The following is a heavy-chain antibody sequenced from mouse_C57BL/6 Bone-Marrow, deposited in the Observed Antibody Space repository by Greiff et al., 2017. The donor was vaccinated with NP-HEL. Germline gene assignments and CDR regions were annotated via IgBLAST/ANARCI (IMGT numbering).Heavy chain of an antibody. J-gene: IGHJ2*01. CDR1: GYSFTGYY. CDR3: ARGGYGY. D-gene: IGHD2-10*02. V-gene: IGHV1-42*01. CDR2: INPSTGGT. Sequence: VQLQQSGPELVKPGASAKISCKASGYSFTGYYMNWVKQSPEKSLEWIGEINPSTGGTTYNQKFKAKATLTVDKSSSTAYMQLKSLTSEDSAVYYCARGGYGYWGQGTTLTVSS.